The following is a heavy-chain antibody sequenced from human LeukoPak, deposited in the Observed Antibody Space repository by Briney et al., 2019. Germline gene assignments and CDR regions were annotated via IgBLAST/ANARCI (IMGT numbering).Heavy chain of an antibody. D-gene: IGHD5-24*01. J-gene: IGHJ4*02. V-gene: IGHV1-69*13. CDR1: GGTFSSYA. CDR3: ARGSAEGYSFDY. CDR2: IIPIFGTA. Sequence: SVKVSCKASGGTFSSYAISWVRQAPGQGLEWMGGIIPIFGTANYAQKFQGRVTITADESTSTAYMELRSLRSDDTAVYYCARGSAEGYSFDYWGQGTLVTVSS.